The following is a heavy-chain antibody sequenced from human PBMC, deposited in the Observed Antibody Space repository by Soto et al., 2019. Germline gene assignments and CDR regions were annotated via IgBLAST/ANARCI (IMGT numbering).Heavy chain of an antibody. J-gene: IGHJ5*02. D-gene: IGHD2-2*02. CDR1: GFTFSSYT. CDR3: AKPSAAINPPVNWFDP. CDR2: IGASGGRT. Sequence: EVQLLESGGGLVQPGGSLRLSCAASGFTFSSYTMTWVRQAPGQGLEWVSSIGASGGRTYYADSVKGRFTISRDNSKSTLYQQMNSLRADDTAVYSCAKPSAAINPPVNWFDPWGQGTLGTVSA. V-gene: IGHV3-23*01.